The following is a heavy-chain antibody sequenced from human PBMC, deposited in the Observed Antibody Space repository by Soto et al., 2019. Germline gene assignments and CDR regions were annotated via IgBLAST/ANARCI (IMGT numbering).Heavy chain of an antibody. Sequence: ASVKVSCKASGYTFTSYAMHWVRQAPGQRLEWMGWINAGNGNTKYSQKFQGRVTITRDTSASTAYMELSSLRSEDTAVYYCARANYDFWSDRYYYYYMDVWGKGTTVTVSS. D-gene: IGHD3-3*01. CDR3: ARANYDFWSDRYYYYYMDV. CDR2: INAGNGNT. CDR1: GYTFTSYA. J-gene: IGHJ6*03. V-gene: IGHV1-3*01.